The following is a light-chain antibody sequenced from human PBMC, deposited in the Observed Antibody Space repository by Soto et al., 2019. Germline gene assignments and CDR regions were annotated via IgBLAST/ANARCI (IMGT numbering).Light chain of an antibody. J-gene: IGLJ1*01. Sequence: QSALTQPASVSGSPGQSITISCTGTSSDVGGYNYVSWYQQHPGKAPKFMIYDVSNRPSGVSNRFSGSKSGKTASLTISGLQAEDEADYYCSSYTTSYTRQIVFGTGTKLTVL. CDR1: SSDVGGYNY. CDR2: DVS. CDR3: SSYTTSYTRQIV. V-gene: IGLV2-14*01.